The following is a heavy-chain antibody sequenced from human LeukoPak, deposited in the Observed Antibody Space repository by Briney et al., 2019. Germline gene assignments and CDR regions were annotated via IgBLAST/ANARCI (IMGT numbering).Heavy chain of an antibody. CDR3: ARADGITIDY. CDR2: ISYDGSNK. Sequence: PGRSLRLSCAASGFTFSSYAMHWVRQAPGKGLEWVAVISYDGSNKYYADSVKGRFTISRDNSKNTLYLQMNSLRAEDTAVYYCARADGITIDYWGQGTLVTVSS. CDR1: GFTFSSYA. D-gene: IGHD3-3*01. J-gene: IGHJ4*02. V-gene: IGHV3-30-3*01.